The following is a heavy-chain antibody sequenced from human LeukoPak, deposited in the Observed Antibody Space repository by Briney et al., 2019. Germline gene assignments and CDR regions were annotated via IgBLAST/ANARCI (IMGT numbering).Heavy chain of an antibody. CDR3: ARGVGYYFDY. J-gene: IGHJ4*02. Sequence: SETLSLTCTVSGGSISSYCWSWIRQPPGKGLEWIGYIYYSGSTNYNPSLKSRVTISVDTSKNQFSLKLSSVTAADTAVYYCARGVGYYFDYWGQGTLVTVSS. CDR1: GGSISSYC. D-gene: IGHD5/OR15-5a*01. CDR2: IYYSGST. V-gene: IGHV4-59*01.